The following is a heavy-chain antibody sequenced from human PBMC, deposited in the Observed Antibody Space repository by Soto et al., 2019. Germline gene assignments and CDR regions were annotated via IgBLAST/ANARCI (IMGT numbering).Heavy chain of an antibody. D-gene: IGHD1-26*01. CDR2: IYHSGST. V-gene: IGHV4-4*02. CDR3: ARAGRSYCCYYGMDV. CDR1: GGSISSSNW. J-gene: IGHJ6*02. Sequence: SETLSLTCAVSGGSISSSNWWSWVRQPPGKGLEWIGEIYHSGSTNYNPSLKSRVTISVDKSKNQFSLKLSSVTAADTAVYYCARAGRSYCCYYGMDVWGQGTTVTVSS.